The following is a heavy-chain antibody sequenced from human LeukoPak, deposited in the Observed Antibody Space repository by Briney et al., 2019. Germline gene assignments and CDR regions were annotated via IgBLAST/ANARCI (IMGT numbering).Heavy chain of an antibody. CDR3: ARDPTEGFEELLSPPDY. J-gene: IGHJ4*02. Sequence: GGSLRLSCAASGFTFSNYGMSWVRQGPGKGLEWVSGINWNGGSIGYADSVKGRFTISRDNAKNSLYLQMNSLRAEDTALYYCARDPTEGFEELLSPPDYWGQGTLVTVSS. CDR1: GFTFSNYG. D-gene: IGHD3-10*01. CDR2: INWNGGSI. V-gene: IGHV3-20*04.